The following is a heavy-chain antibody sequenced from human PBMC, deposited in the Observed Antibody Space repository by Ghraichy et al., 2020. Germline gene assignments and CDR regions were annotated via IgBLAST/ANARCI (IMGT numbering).Heavy chain of an antibody. CDR3: ARDHRYSFDY. J-gene: IGHJ4*02. CDR2: ISTSGDAI. V-gene: IGHV3-48*02. Sequence: SCAASGFTFSSFSMNWVRQAPGKGLEWISYISTSGDAIYYADSVKGRFTISGDNAKNSLYLQMSSLRDEDTAVYYCARDHRYSFDYWGQGTLVTVSS. CDR1: GFTFSSFS.